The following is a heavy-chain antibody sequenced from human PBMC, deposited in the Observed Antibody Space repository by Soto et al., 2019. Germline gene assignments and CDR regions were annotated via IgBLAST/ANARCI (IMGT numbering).Heavy chain of an antibody. D-gene: IGHD3-3*01. J-gene: IGHJ4*02. CDR1: GFSLTTSGVG. Sequence: QITLNESGPTQVKPRQTLTLTCTFSGFSLTTSGVGVGWIRQSPGKAPEWLALIYWDDDRRYSTSLKSRLTIPKDTSKNQLVLTMADLDPADTATYYCAHRVLRTVFGLVTPTAIYFDFWGQGTPVAVSS. CDR3: AHRVLRTVFGLVTPTAIYFDF. CDR2: IYWDDDR. V-gene: IGHV2-5*02.